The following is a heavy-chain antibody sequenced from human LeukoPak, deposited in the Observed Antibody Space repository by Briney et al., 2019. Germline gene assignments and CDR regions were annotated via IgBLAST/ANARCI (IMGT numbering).Heavy chain of an antibody. Sequence: PGGSLRLSCAASGFTFDDYAMHWVRQAPGKGLEWVSGISWNSGSIGYADSVKGRFTISRDNAKNSLYLQMNSLRAEDTALYYCAKDIGAAAGEDGMDVWGQGTTVTVSS. J-gene: IGHJ6*02. V-gene: IGHV3-9*01. CDR3: AKDIGAAAGEDGMDV. CDR2: ISWNSGSI. D-gene: IGHD6-13*01. CDR1: GFTFDDYA.